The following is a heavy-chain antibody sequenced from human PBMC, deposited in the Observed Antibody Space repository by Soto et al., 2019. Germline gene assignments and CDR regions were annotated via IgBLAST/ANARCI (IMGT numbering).Heavy chain of an antibody. J-gene: IGHJ4*02. Sequence: PVGSLRLSCAASGFTFSTYWMSWVRQAPGKGLEWVANIKQDGSEKYYVDSVKGRFTISRDNAKNSLYLQMNSLRAGDTAVYYCARWPNYYDRSTYFRQEYFDYWGQGTLVTVSS. V-gene: IGHV3-7*01. CDR3: ARWPNYYDRSTYFRQEYFDY. D-gene: IGHD3-22*01. CDR1: GFTFSTYW. CDR2: IKQDGSEK.